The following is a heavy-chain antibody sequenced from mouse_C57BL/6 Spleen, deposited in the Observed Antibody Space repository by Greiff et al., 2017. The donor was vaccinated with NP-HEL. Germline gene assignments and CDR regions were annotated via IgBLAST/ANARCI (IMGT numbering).Heavy chain of an antibody. CDR1: GYTFTSYW. Sequence: VQLQQPGAELVMPGASVKLSCKASGYTFTSYWMHWVKQRPGQGLEWIGEIDPSDSYTNYNQKFKGKSTLTVDKSSSTAYMQLSSLTSEDSAVYYCARSDYGSSYPRAMDYWGQGTSVTVSS. V-gene: IGHV1-69*01. D-gene: IGHD1-1*01. J-gene: IGHJ4*01. CDR3: ARSDYGSSYPRAMDY. CDR2: IDPSDSYT.